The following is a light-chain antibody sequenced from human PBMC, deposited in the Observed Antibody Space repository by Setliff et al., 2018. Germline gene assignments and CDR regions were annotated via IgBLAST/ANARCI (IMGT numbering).Light chain of an antibody. V-gene: IGLV2-8*01. J-gene: IGLJ1*01. CDR1: SSDVGGYNY. CDR3: SSYAGSNNPDV. CDR2: EVS. Sequence: QSALTQPPSASGSPGQSVTISCTGTSSDVGGYNYVSWYQQHPGKAPKLMIYEVSKRPSGVPDRFSGSKSGNTASLTVSGLQAVDEADYYCSSYAGSNNPDVFGTGTKGTVL.